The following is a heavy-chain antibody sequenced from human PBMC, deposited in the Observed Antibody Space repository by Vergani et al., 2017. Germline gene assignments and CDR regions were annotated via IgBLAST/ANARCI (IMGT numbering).Heavy chain of an antibody. CDR3: ARHVEAGCNWFDP. J-gene: IGHJ5*02. V-gene: IGHV4-39*01. CDR1: GGSISSSSYY. CDR2: IYYSWST. D-gene: IGHD5-24*01. Sequence: QLQLQESGPGLVKPSETLSLTCTVSGGSISSSSYYWGWIRQPPGKGLEWIGSIYYSWSTYYNPSLKSRVTISVDTSKNQFSLKLSSVTAADTAVYYCARHVEAGCNWFDPWGQGTLVTVSS.